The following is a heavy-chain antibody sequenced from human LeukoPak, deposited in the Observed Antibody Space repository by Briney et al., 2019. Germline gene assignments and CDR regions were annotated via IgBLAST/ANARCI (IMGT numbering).Heavy chain of an antibody. CDR2: IYYSGST. D-gene: IGHD5-12*01. Sequence: SETLSLTCTVSGGSISSYYWSWIRQPPGEGLEWIGYIYYSGSTNYNPSLKSRVTISVDTSKNQFSLKLSSVTAADTAVYYCAREGWLRSLDYWGQGTPVTVSS. CDR1: GGSISSYY. CDR3: AREGWLRSLDY. J-gene: IGHJ4*02. V-gene: IGHV4-59*12.